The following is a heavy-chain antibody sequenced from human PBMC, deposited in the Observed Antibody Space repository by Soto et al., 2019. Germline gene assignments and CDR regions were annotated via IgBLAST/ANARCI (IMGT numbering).Heavy chain of an antibody. D-gene: IGHD3-22*01. CDR2: IYYSGST. CDR1: GGSISSGDYY. Sequence: QVQLQESGPGLVKPSQTLSLTCTVSGGSISSGDYYWSWIRQPPGKGLEWIGYIYYSGSTYYNPSLKSRVNISVDTSKDQCSLKLSSVTAADTAVYYCARALKPVVVFDYWGQGTLVTVSS. V-gene: IGHV4-30-4*01. CDR3: ARALKPVVVFDY. J-gene: IGHJ4*02.